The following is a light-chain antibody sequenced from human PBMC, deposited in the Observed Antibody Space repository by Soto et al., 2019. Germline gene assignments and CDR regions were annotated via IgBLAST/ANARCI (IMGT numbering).Light chain of an antibody. V-gene: IGKV1-6*02. CDR2: AAS. Sequence: AIQMTQSPSFLSASVGDRFTISCRSSQDIRNDLGWYKMRPGKAPQHLMIAASSLQPGVASRFSGRGSATDVSLTIASLQPEDFVTYYCLQDYTFPYTFGQGTKVDIK. CDR1: QDIRND. J-gene: IGKJ2*01. CDR3: LQDYTFPYT.